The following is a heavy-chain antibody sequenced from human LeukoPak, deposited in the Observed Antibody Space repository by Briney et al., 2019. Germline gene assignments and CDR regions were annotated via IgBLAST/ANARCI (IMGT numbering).Heavy chain of an antibody. D-gene: IGHD3-10*01. CDR3: ASPGRAYGFTADV. CDR1: GFTFSDYY. V-gene: IGHV3-11*01. Sequence: GGSLRLSCAASGFTFSDYYMSWIRQAPGKGLEWVSSSGSTIYYADSVKGRFTISRDNAKNSLYLQMNSLRAEDTAVYYCASPGRAYGFTADVWGKGTTVTISS. J-gene: IGHJ6*04. CDR2: SSGSTI.